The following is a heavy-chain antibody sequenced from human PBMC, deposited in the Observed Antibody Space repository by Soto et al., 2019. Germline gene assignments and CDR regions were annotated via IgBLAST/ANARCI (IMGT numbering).Heavy chain of an antibody. D-gene: IGHD3-10*01. CDR2: VYYSGNT. CDR3: AGDYDSGSYRFDY. Sequence: PSETLSLTCSVSGGSISNYHWSWIRQPPGKGLEWVGYVYYSGNTIYNPSLKSRRTMSVDRSKNQFSLKLSSVTAADTAVYYCAGDYDSGSYRFDYWGQGTLVTVSS. CDR1: GGSISNYH. J-gene: IGHJ4*02. V-gene: IGHV4-59*01.